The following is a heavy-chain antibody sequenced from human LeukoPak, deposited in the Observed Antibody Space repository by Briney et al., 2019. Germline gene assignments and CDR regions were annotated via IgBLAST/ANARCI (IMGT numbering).Heavy chain of an antibody. D-gene: IGHD3-10*01. J-gene: IGHJ4*02. Sequence: PGGSLRLSCAASGFTFSSYSMNWVRQAPGKGLEWVSSISSSSSYIYYADSVKGRFTISRDNAKNSLYLQMNSLRAEDTAVYYCARDLLNLVYYGSGSYYWSSLGYWGQGTLVTVSS. CDR1: GFTFSSYS. CDR2: ISSSSSYI. V-gene: IGHV3-21*01. CDR3: ARDLLNLVYYGSGSYYWSSLGY.